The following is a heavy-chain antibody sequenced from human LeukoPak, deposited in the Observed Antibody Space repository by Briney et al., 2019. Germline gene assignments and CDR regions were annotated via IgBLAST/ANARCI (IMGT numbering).Heavy chain of an antibody. CDR2: IYNSGSI. J-gene: IGHJ4*02. Sequence: PSGTLSLTCSVSGGSISNDNYYWGWIRQPPGKGLEWIGSIYNSGSIYYNPSLKSRVTVSVDRPKNHFSLKLNSVTAADTAVYYCARHVASYDFDFWGQGILVTVSS. CDR1: GGSISNDNYY. CDR3: ARHVASYDFDF. D-gene: IGHD2-21*01. V-gene: IGHV4-39*01.